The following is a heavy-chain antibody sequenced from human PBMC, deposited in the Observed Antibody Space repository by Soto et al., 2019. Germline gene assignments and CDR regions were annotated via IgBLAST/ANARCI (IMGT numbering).Heavy chain of an antibody. V-gene: IGHV4-31*03. J-gene: IGHJ4*02. CDR2: IYYSGST. D-gene: IGHD3-10*01. Sequence: QVQLQESGPGLVKPSQTLSLTCTVSGGSISSGGYYWSWMRQHPGKGLEWIGYIYYSGSTYYNPSLKSRVTITVDTSKNQFSRKLSSVTAADTAVYYCARDPGDYGSGGLGYFDYWGQGTLVTVSS. CDR3: ARDPGDYGSGGLGYFDY. CDR1: GGSISSGGYY.